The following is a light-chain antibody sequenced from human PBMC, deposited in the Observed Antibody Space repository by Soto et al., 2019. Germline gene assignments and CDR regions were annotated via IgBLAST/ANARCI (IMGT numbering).Light chain of an antibody. CDR1: QSVSSSY. CDR3: QQYPGYT. CDR2: GAS. J-gene: IGKJ2*01. V-gene: IGKV3-20*01. Sequence: EIVLTQSPGTLSFSPGERATLYCRASQSVSSSYLAWYQQKPGQAPRLLIYGASSRATGIPDRFSGSGSGTDFTLTISRLEPEDFAVYYCQQYPGYTFGQGTKLEIK.